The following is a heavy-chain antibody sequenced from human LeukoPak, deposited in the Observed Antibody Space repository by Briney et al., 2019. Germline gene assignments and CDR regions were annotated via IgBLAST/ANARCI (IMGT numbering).Heavy chain of an antibody. Sequence: PGGSLRLSCAASGFTFSSYWMSWVRQAPGKGLEWVANINQDGSEKYYVDSVKGRFTISRDNAKNSVYLQMNSLRAEDTAVYYCVRDVAYCIGSSCSGFDPWGQGTLVTVSS. D-gene: IGHD2-2*01. CDR1: GFTFSSYW. CDR2: INQDGSEK. J-gene: IGHJ5*02. V-gene: IGHV3-7*01. CDR3: VRDVAYCIGSSCSGFDP.